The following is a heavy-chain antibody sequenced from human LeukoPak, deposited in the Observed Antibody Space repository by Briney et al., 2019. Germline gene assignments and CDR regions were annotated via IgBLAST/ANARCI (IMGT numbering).Heavy chain of an antibody. Sequence: GASVKVSCKASGYTFTSYYMHWVRQAPGQGLEWMGTVNPRGGSTSYALKFQGRVTMTRDMSTSTVYMELSSLRSEDTAVYYCARDAGGPYINSSEWFDSWGQGTLVTVSS. D-gene: IGHD6-6*01. CDR2: VNPRGGST. CDR1: GYTFTSYY. V-gene: IGHV1-46*01. CDR3: ARDAGGPYINSSEWFDS. J-gene: IGHJ5*01.